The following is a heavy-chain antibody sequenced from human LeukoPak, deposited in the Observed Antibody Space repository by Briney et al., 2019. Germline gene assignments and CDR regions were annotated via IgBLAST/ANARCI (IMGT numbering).Heavy chain of an antibody. V-gene: IGHV3-30-3*01. Sequence: GGSLRLSCAATGFRFSSYDMHWVRQAPGKGLEWVAAISAEGDIQIYLDSVMGRFTISRDNSKSTLYLQMNSLRIEDTGFYYCTRDMIRGVPDYIGCWGQGTLVTVSS. D-gene: IGHD3-10*01. CDR3: TRDMIRGVPDYIGC. CDR1: GFRFSSYD. CDR2: ISAEGDIQ. J-gene: IGHJ4*02.